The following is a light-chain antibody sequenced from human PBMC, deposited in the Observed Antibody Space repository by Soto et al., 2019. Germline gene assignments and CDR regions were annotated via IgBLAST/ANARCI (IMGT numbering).Light chain of an antibody. CDR3: QQSFSSPWT. V-gene: IGKV1-39*01. Sequence: DIQMTQSPSSLSAFVGDRVTFTCRASQNIRTYLNWYQQKPGKVPDLLIYSASGLRSGVPSRFSGSGSGTDFTLTISSLQPEDFATYFCQQSFSSPWTFGQGTKVVIK. CDR1: QNIRTY. J-gene: IGKJ1*01. CDR2: SAS.